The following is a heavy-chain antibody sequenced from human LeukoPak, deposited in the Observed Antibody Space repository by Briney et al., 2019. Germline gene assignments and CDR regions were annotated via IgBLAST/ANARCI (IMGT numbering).Heavy chain of an antibody. CDR2: ISSSSSTI. D-gene: IGHD6-19*01. J-gene: IGHJ4*02. CDR1: GFTFSSYS. V-gene: IGHV3-48*01. Sequence: VGSLRLSCAASGFTFSSYSMNWVRQAPGKGLEWVSYISSSSSTIYYADSVKGRFTISRDNAKNSLYLQMNSMRAEDTAVYYCARDESKGAVAVFDYWGQGTLVTVSS. CDR3: ARDESKGAVAVFDY.